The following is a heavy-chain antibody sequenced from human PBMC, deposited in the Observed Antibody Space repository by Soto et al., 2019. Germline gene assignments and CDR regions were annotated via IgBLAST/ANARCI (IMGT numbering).Heavy chain of an antibody. D-gene: IGHD3-16*01. CDR2: ISGSGGST. CDR3: AKNGGVSTLYYFDY. Sequence: GGSLRLSCEASGFTFSKNAMSWVRQAPGKGLEWVSAISGSGGSTYYADSVKGRFTISRDNSKNTLYLQMNSLRAEDTAVYYCAKNGGVSTLYYFDYWGQGTLVTVSS. CDR1: GFTFSKNA. V-gene: IGHV3-23*01. J-gene: IGHJ4*02.